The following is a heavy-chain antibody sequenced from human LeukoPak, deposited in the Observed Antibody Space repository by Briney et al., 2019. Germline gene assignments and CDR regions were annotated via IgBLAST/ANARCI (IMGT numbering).Heavy chain of an antibody. D-gene: IGHD5-18*01. CDR1: RFTFSTYA. J-gene: IGHJ4*02. V-gene: IGHV3-23*01. CDR2: ISGSGGNT. CDR3: ARGYSFGYFDY. Sequence: PGGSLRLSCAASRFTFSTYAMSWVRQAPGKGLEWVSAISGSGGNTYYADSVRGRFTISRDNSKNTLYLQMNSLRAEDTAVYYCARGYSFGYFDYWGQGTLVTVSS.